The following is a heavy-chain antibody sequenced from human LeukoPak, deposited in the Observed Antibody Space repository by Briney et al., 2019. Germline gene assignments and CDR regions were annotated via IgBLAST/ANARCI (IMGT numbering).Heavy chain of an antibody. V-gene: IGHV3-23*01. CDR3: ANRGVTKAGTYYFGY. CDR1: GFTFSSYA. D-gene: IGHD4-17*01. CDR2: ISSGGDTT. Sequence: GGSLRPSCAASGFTFSSYAMTWVRQAPGKGLEWVSTISSGGDTTYYADSVKGRFTISRDNSRNTLYLQMNSLRAEDTAVYYCANRGVTKAGTYYFGYWGQGTLVTVSS. J-gene: IGHJ4*02.